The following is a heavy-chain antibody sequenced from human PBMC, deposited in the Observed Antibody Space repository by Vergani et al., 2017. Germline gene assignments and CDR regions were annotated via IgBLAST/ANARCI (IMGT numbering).Heavy chain of an antibody. V-gene: IGHV3-21*01. D-gene: IGHD3-22*01. CDR3: ARGPQWLPTPTNTNPDY. CDR2: ISSSSSYI. Sequence: EVQMVESGGGLVKPGGSLRLSCVASGFTFSHYSMNWVRQAPGKGLEWVSSISSSSSYIYYADSVKGRFTISRDNAKNSLYLQMNSLRAEDTAVYYCARGPQWLPTPTNTNPDYWGQGTLVTVSS. CDR1: GFTFSHYS. J-gene: IGHJ4*02.